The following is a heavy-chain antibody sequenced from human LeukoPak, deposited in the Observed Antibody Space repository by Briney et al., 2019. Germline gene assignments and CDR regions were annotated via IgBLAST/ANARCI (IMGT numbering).Heavy chain of an antibody. J-gene: IGHJ4*02. CDR1: GFTFSSYA. D-gene: IGHD2-21*02. Sequence: HPGGSLRLSCAASGFTFSSYAMSWVRQAPGKGLEWVSAISGSGGSTYYADSVKGRFTISRDNSKNTLYLQMNSLRADDTAVYYCAKQHIVVVTATHDYWGQGTLVTVSS. V-gene: IGHV3-23*01. CDR3: AKQHIVVVTATHDY. CDR2: ISGSGGST.